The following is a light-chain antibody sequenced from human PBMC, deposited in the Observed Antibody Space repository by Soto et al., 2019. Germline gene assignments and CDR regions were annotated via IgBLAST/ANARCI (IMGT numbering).Light chain of an antibody. V-gene: IGKV1-33*01. J-gene: IGKJ4*01. CDR2: AAY. Sequence: DIQMTQSPSSLSASVGDRVTITCQTSQDISEYLSWCQQKPGKAPKLLIFAAYNLETGVQARFSGSGSGTDFTLTIRSLQAEDIATYYCQQYDSLPLTFGGGTKVDIK. CDR3: QQYDSLPLT. CDR1: QDISEY.